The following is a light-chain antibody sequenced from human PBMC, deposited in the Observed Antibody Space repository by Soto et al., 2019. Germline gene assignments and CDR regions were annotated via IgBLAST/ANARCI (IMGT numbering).Light chain of an antibody. CDR2: GAS. CDR1: QSVSNNY. J-gene: IGKJ1*01. CDR3: QQYGSSGT. V-gene: IGKV3-20*01. Sequence: TVLTQSPGTLSLSPGERATLSCRASQSVSNNYLAWYQQKPGQAPRLLIYGASNRATGIPDRFSGSGSGTAFTLTISRLEPEDVAVYYCQQYGSSGTFGQGTKVDIK.